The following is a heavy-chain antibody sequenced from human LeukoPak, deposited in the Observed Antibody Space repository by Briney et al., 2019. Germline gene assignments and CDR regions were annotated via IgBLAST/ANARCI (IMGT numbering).Heavy chain of an antibody. V-gene: IGHV1-8*01. CDR3: ARGRGRCYNSSSSWLDP. D-gene: IGHD3-22*01. CDR2: MNPNSGNT. Sequence: ASVKVSCKASGYTFTSYDINWVRQATGQGLEWMGWMNPNSGNTGYAQKFQGRVTMTRHTSISTAYMELSSLRSEDTAVYYCARGRGRCYNSSSSWLDPWGQGTLVTVSS. J-gene: IGHJ5*02. CDR1: GYTFTSYD.